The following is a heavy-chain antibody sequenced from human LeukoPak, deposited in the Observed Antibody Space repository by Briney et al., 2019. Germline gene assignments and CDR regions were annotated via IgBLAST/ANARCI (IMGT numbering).Heavy chain of an antibody. CDR3: ARVVGDYSSGEAHNWFDP. V-gene: IGHV1-3*01. CDR1: GYTFTSYA. D-gene: IGHD6-19*01. J-gene: IGHJ5*02. Sequence: GASVKVSCKASGYTFTSYAMHWVRQAPGQRLEWMGWINAGNGNTKYSQKFQGRVTITRDTSASTAYMELRSLRSDDTAVYYCARVVGDYSSGEAHNWFDPWGQGTLVTVSS. CDR2: INAGNGNT.